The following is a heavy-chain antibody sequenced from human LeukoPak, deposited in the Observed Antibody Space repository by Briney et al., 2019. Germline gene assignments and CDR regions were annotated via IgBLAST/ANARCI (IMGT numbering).Heavy chain of an antibody. D-gene: IGHD3-3*02. J-gene: IGHJ4*02. V-gene: IGHV4-34*01. CDR3: ATNGPISNFDY. Sequence: SETLSLTCAVYGGSFSGYYWSWIRQPPGRGLEWIGEINHSGSTNYNPSLKSRVTISVDTSKNQFSLKLSSVTAADTAVYYCATNGPISNFDYWGQGTLVIVSS. CDR2: INHSGST. CDR1: GGSFSGYY.